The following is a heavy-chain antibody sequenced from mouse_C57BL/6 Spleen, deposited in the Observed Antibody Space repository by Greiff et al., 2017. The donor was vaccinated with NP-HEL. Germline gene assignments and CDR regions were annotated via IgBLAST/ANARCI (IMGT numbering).Heavy chain of an antibody. Sequence: EVMLVESGGGLVKPGGSLKLSCAASGFTFSDYGMHWVRQAPEKGLEWVAYISSGSSTIYYADTVKGRFTISRDNAKNTLFLQMTSLRSEDTAMYYCARSYDSNYCYAMDYWGQGTSVTVSS. V-gene: IGHV5-17*01. CDR2: ISSGSSTI. CDR3: ARSYDSNYCYAMDY. J-gene: IGHJ4*01. D-gene: IGHD2-5*01. CDR1: GFTFSDYG.